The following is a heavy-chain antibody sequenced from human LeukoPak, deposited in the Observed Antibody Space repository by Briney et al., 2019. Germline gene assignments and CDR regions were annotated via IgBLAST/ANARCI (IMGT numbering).Heavy chain of an antibody. CDR1: GFTFSSYW. Sequence: GGSLRLSCAASGFTFSSYWMSWVRQAPGKGLEWVANIKQDGSEKYYVDSVKDRFTISRDNAKNSLYLQMNSLRAEDTAVYYCARGSNYLWDLDAFDIWGQGTMVTVSS. J-gene: IGHJ3*02. V-gene: IGHV3-7*01. CDR2: IKQDGSEK. D-gene: IGHD3-16*01. CDR3: ARGSNYLWDLDAFDI.